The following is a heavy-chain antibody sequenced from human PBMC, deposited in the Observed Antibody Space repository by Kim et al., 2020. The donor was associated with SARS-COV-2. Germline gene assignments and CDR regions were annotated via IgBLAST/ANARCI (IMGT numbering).Heavy chain of an antibody. CDR3: AKVGGYCSGGSCYPAGGPPSPDY. J-gene: IGHJ4*02. V-gene: IGHV3-23*01. CDR1: GFTFSSYA. CDR2: ISGSGGST. D-gene: IGHD2-15*01. Sequence: GGSLRLSCAASGFTFSSYAMSWVRQAPGKGLEWVSAISGSGGSTYYADSVKGRFTISRDNSKNTLYLQMNSLRAEDTAVYYCAKVGGYCSGGSCYPAGGPPSPDYWGQGTLVTVSS.